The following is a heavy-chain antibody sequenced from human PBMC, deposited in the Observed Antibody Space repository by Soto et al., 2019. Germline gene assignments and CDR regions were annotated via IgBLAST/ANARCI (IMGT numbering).Heavy chain of an antibody. CDR3: ARQPVAGTAFFDD. D-gene: IGHD6-19*01. Sequence: GGTENISWWASGYTITSYGISWVRQAPGQGLEWMGWISAYNGNTNYAQKLQGRVTMTTDTSTITAYMELRSLRSDDTAVYYCARQPVAGTAFFDDWGQGTLDTFSS. J-gene: IGHJ4*02. V-gene: IGHV1-18*01. CDR2: ISAYNGNT. CDR1: GYTITSYG.